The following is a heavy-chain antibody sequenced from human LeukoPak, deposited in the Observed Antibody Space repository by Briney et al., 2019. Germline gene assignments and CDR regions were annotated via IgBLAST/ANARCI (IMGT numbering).Heavy chain of an antibody. J-gene: IGHJ4*02. D-gene: IGHD2-2*01. Sequence: GGSLRLSCTGSGFTFGDYAMSWVRQAPGKGLEWVAFIRSKAYGGTPEYAAAVKGRFTISRDDSKNIAYVQMDSLRTEDTAVYYCTRTPSAAAPFDYWGQGSLVTVSS. CDR1: GFTFGDYA. V-gene: IGHV3-49*04. CDR2: IRSKAYGGTP. CDR3: TRTPSAAAPFDY.